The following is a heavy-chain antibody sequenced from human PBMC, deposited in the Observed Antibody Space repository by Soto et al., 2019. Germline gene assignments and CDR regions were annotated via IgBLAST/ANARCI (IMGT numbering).Heavy chain of an antibody. V-gene: IGHV3-11*04. CDR3: AREGYYYYYGMDV. J-gene: IGHJ6*02. CDR1: GFTFSDYF. CDR2: ISSGGSTI. Sequence: GGSLRLSCAASGFTFSDYFMSWIRQAPGKGLEWVSYISSGGSTIYYADSVKGRFTISRDNAKNSLYLQMNSLRAEDTAVYYCAREGYYYYYGMDVWGQGTTVTVSS.